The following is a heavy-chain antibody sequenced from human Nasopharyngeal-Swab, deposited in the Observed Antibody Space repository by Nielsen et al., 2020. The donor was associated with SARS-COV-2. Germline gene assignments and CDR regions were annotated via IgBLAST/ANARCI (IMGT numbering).Heavy chain of an antibody. D-gene: IGHD3-10*01. J-gene: IGHJ5*02. Sequence: KVSCKGSGHSFTSYWIGWVRQMPGKGLEWMGIIYPGDSDTRYSPSFQGQVTISADKSISTAYLQWSSLKASDTAMYYCARRSYGSGGLGWFDPWGQGTLVTVSS. V-gene: IGHV5-51*01. CDR3: ARRSYGSGGLGWFDP. CDR2: IYPGDSDT. CDR1: GHSFTSYW.